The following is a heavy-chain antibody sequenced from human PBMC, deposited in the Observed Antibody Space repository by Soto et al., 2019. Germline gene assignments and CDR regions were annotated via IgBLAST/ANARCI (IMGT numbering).Heavy chain of an antibody. CDR2: ISHDGSNT. J-gene: IGHJ4*02. V-gene: IGHV3-30*18. D-gene: IGHD3-22*01. Sequence: QVQLVESGGGVVQPGRSLRLSCAASGFTFSAYGIHWVRQAPGKGLEWVAVISHDGSNTNYADSVKGRFTFSRDNSKDTVYLQMNSLSAEDTAVYYCAKDTYYSSSSGYYVFDSWGQGTLVTVSS. CDR3: AKDTYYSSSSGYYVFDS. CDR1: GFTFSAYG.